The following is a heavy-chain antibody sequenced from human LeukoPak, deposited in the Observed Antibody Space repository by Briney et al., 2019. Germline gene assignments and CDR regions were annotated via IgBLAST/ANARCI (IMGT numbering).Heavy chain of an antibody. J-gene: IGHJ4*02. D-gene: IGHD4-23*01. V-gene: IGHV3-74*01. CDR2: IASDGSST. CDR3: ARGRPHGNDY. Sequence: GGSLRLSCAASGFTFSSDWMNWVRQAPGKGLVWVSRIASDGSSTTYADSVKGRFRISRDNAKNTLYLQMNSLRVEDTAVYYCARGRPHGNDYWGQGTLVTVSS. CDR1: GFTFSSDW.